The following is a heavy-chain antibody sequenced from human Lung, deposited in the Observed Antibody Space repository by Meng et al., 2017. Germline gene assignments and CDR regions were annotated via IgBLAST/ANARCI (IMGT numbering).Heavy chain of an antibody. CDR2: PGAHPGDT. Sequence: HVQLRQSGAEVKQPGASLKVSCKASDYTFTAYGVCGVRQAPGQGLEWMAWPGAHPGDTSFAPKFLGRVTVTADTATATAYMELRSLRSDDTAVYYCARGTPGRSYCDYWGLGTLVTVSS. CDR3: ARGTPGRSYCDY. CDR1: DYTFTAYG. V-gene: IGHV1-18*01. J-gene: IGHJ4*02. D-gene: IGHD3-10*01.